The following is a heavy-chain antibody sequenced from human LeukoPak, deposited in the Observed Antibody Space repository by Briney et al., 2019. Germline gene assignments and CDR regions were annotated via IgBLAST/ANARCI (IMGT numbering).Heavy chain of an antibody. CDR2: INHSGST. Sequence: PSETLSLTCAVYGGSFSGYYWSWIRQPPGKGLEWIGEINHSGSTNYNPSLKSRVTISVDTSKNQFSLKLSSVTAADTAVYYCARGGYCSSTSCQIDYWGQGNLVTVSS. CDR3: ARGGYCSSTSCQIDY. V-gene: IGHV4-34*01. D-gene: IGHD2-2*01. J-gene: IGHJ4*02. CDR1: GGSFSGYY.